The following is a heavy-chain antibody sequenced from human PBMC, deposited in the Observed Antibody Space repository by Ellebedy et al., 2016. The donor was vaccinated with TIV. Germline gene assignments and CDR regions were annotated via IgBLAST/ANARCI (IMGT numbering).Heavy chain of an antibody. J-gene: IGHJ4*02. CDR1: GYTFTGYY. CDR3: ARGDSSSWYLFDY. CDR2: INPNSGST. D-gene: IGHD6-13*01. Sequence: ASVKVSCKASGYTFTGYYMHWVRQAPGQGLEWMGWINPNSGSTNYAQKFQGRVTMTRDTSISTAYMELSRLRSDDTAVYYCARGDSSSWYLFDYWGQGTLVTVSS. V-gene: IGHV1-2*02.